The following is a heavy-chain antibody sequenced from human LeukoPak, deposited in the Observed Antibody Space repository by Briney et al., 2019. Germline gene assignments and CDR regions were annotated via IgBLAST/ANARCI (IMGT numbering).Heavy chain of an antibody. CDR2: MYPNSGNT. V-gene: IGHV1-8*01. Sequence: GASVKVSCKASGYTFTSYDINWVRQATGQGLEWMGWMYPNSGNTGYAQKFQGRVTMTRNTSISTAYMELSSLRSEDTAVYYCARGPSYYYGSWSYDDWGQGTLVTVSS. CDR1: GYTFTSYD. CDR3: ARGPSYYYGSWSYDD. J-gene: IGHJ4*02. D-gene: IGHD3-10*01.